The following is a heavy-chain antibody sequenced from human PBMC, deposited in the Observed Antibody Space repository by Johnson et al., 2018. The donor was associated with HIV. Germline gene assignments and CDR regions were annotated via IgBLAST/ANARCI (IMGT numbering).Heavy chain of an antibody. CDR2: ISYDGIHK. V-gene: IGHV3-30*04. CDR1: GFTFSSYA. J-gene: IGHJ3*02. Sequence: QVQLVESGGGVVQPGRSLRLSCAASGFTFSSYAMHWVRQAPGKGLEWVAVISYDGIHKYYADSVKDRFTISRDNSNNTLYLQMNSLRAEDTAVYYCARAHDALDIWGQGTMVTVSS. CDR3: ARAHDALDI.